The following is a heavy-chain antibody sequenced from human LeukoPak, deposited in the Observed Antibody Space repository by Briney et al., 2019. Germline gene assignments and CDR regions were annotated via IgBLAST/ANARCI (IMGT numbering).Heavy chain of an antibody. D-gene: IGHD6-13*01. CDR3: ARAYSSSWYFNWFDP. CDR1: GYSISSGYY. V-gene: IGHV4-38-2*02. J-gene: IGHJ5*02. Sequence: SETLSLTCTVSGYSISSGYYWGWIRQPPGKGLEWIGTIYHSGSTYYNASLESRVTISVDTSKNQFTLKLSSVTAADTAVYYCARAYSSSWYFNWFDPWGQGTLVTVSS. CDR2: IYHSGST.